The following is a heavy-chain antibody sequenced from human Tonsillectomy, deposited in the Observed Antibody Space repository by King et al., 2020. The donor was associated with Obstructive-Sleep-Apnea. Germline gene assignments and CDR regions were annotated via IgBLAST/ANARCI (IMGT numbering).Heavy chain of an antibody. CDR1: GASISSGHYY. V-gene: IGHV4-30-4*01. CDR3: ARAGGYSYGPHFDY. CDR2: IYNSGST. J-gene: IGHJ4*02. D-gene: IGHD5-18*01. Sequence: VQLQESGPGLVKPSQTLSLTCTVSGASISSGHYYWSWIRQPPGKGLEWMGDIYNSGSTYYNPSLKSRVTISVDTSKNQFSLKLSSMTAADTAVHYCARAGGYSYGPHFDYWGQGTLVTVSS.